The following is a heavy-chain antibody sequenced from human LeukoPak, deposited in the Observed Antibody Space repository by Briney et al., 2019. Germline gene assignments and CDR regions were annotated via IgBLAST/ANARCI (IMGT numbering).Heavy chain of an antibody. Sequence: GGSLRLSCAASGFTVSSNYMSWVRQAPGKGLEWVASIKNDGSERYYVDSVRGRYTISRDNTKNSLFLQMSSLRAEDTAVYYCATDRGWRTSGYYLYYFEYWGQGTLVTFSS. CDR1: GFTVSSNY. CDR3: ATDRGWRTSGYYLYYFEY. D-gene: IGHD3-3*01. J-gene: IGHJ4*02. V-gene: IGHV3-7*01. CDR2: IKNDGSER.